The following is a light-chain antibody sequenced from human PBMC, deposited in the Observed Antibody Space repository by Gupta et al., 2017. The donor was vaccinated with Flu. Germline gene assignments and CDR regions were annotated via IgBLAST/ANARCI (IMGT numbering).Light chain of an antibody. Sequence: SPAPLSLSPGESATLSSRASHSVRNYLEWYQQKGGQAPRLLLYDASKRASGVPDRFSGRGSATDFSLNSSSREAEDFAVYYWQHCSNLYTFGRGTKVEI. CDR1: HSVRNY. V-gene: IGKV3-11*01. CDR3: QHCSNLYT. CDR2: DAS. J-gene: IGKJ4*01.